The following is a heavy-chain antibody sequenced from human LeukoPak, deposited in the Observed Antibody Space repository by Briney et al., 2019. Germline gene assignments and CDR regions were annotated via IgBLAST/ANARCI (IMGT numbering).Heavy chain of an antibody. J-gene: IGHJ4*02. CDR2: INAYNGDT. CDR1: NYTFTSYG. CDR3: ARGTDTGYPRIDY. D-gene: IGHD3-9*01. Sequence: ASVKVSCKASNYTFTSYGISWVRQAPGQGLEWMAWINAYNGDTNYAQKFQGRVTLTTETSTSTAYMELRSLRSDDTAVYFCARGTDTGYPRIDYWGQGTLVTVSS. V-gene: IGHV1-18*01.